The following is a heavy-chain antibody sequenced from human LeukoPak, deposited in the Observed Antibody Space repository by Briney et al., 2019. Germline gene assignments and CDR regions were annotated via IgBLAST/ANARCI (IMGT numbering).Heavy chain of an antibody. CDR1: GFTFSGYN. D-gene: IGHD1-26*01. J-gene: IGHJ6*02. Sequence: PGGSLRLSCAASGFTFSGYNMNWVRQAPGKGLEWVSSVSSSSGYIYYADSVKGRFTISRDNAKNSLFLQMNNLRAEDTAVYYCARDGARQGYYGMDVWGQGTTVTVSS. CDR3: ARDGARQGYYGMDV. V-gene: IGHV3-21*01. CDR2: VSSSSGYI.